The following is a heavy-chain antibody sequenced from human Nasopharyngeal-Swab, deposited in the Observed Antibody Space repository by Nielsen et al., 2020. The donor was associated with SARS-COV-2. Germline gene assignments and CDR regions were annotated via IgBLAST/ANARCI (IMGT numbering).Heavy chain of an antibody. CDR2: ISGSGNST. Sequence: GESLKISCAASGFTFSSYAMSWVRQAPGKGLEWVSAISGSGNSTYYADSVKGRFTISRDHSKNTLYLQMNSLRAEDTALYYCAKDVSGSTWADYYYYGMDVWGQGTTVTVSS. V-gene: IGHV3-23*01. CDR1: GFTFSSYA. D-gene: IGHD6-13*01. J-gene: IGHJ6*02. CDR3: AKDVSGSTWADYYYYGMDV.